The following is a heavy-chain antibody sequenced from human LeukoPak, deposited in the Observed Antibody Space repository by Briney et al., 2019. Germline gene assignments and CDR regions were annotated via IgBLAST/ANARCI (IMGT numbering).Heavy chain of an antibody. CDR3: EREPFPVCSGGSCYSI. CDR2: ISSSSSYI. CDR1: GFTFSSYS. Sequence: GGSLRLSCAASGFTFSSYSMNWVRQAPGKGLEWVSSISSSSSYIYYADSVKGRFTISRDNAKNSLYLQMNSLRAEDTAVYYCEREPFPVCSGGSCYSIWGQGTLVTVSS. J-gene: IGHJ4*02. D-gene: IGHD2-15*01. V-gene: IGHV3-21*01.